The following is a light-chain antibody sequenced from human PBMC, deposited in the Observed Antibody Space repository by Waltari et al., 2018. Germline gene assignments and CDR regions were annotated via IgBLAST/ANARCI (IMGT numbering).Light chain of an antibody. CDR3: QQYNSLST. CDR2: KAS. Sequence: STGRTRWSIRRWLAWYQQKAGKAPKLLIYKASSLESWFPSRFSGSGSGTEFTLTISSLQPDDFATYYCQQYNSLSTFGQGTKLEIK. J-gene: IGKJ2*01. CDR1: WSIRRW. V-gene: IGKV1-5*03.